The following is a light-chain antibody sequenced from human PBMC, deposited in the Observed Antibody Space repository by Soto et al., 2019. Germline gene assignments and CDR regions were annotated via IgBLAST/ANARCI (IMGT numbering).Light chain of an antibody. J-gene: IGLJ2*01. CDR1: TGAVTSDHY. Sequence: QTVVTQESSLTVSPGGTVTLTCGSSTGAVTSDHYPYWFQQRPGQAPRTLIYDTNNTQSWTPARFSGSLLGGKAALTLSGAAPDDEADYYCLLSYSGDVVFGGGTKLTVL. CDR3: LLSYSGDVV. V-gene: IGLV7-46*01. CDR2: DTN.